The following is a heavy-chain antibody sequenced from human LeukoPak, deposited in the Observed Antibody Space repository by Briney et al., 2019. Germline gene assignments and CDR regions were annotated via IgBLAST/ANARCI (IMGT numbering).Heavy chain of an antibody. CDR3: ARHLSGYYLDAFDI. D-gene: IGHD3-22*01. CDR2: IYYSGST. V-gene: IGHV4-59*08. J-gene: IGHJ3*02. Sequence: PSETLSLTCTVSGGSISSYYWSWIRQPPGKGLEWIGDIYYSGSTNYNPSLKSRVTISVDTSKNQFSLKLSSVTATDTSVYYCARHLSGYYLDAFDIWGQGTMVTVSS. CDR1: GGSISSYY.